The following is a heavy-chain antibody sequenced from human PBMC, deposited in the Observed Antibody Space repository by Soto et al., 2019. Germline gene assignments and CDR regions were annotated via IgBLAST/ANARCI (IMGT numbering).Heavy chain of an antibody. CDR3: TRASSYAFDY. J-gene: IGHJ4*02. CDR1: GFTVSSNY. Sequence: PGGSLRLSCAASGFTVSSNYMSWVRQAPWKGLEWVSVIYSGGSTYYADSVKGRLTISRDRGKNFLYLQMNGLKGDDSGIYYCTRASSYAFDYWGQGALVTVSS. CDR2: IYSGGST. D-gene: IGHD2-2*01. V-gene: IGHV3-66*01.